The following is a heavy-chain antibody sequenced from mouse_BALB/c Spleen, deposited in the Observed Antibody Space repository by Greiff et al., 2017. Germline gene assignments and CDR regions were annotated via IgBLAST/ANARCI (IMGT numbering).Heavy chain of an antibody. CDR2: ISSGGSYT. D-gene: IGHD1-1*01. CDR3: AIITTAEAY. CDR1: GFTFSSYA. Sequence: EVQLVESGGGLVKPGGSLKLSCAASGFTFSSYAMSWVRQTPEKRLEWVATISSGGSYTYYPDSVKGRFTISRDNAKNTLYLQMSSLRSEDTAMYYCAIITTAEAYWGQGTLVTVSA. J-gene: IGHJ3*01. V-gene: IGHV5-9-3*01.